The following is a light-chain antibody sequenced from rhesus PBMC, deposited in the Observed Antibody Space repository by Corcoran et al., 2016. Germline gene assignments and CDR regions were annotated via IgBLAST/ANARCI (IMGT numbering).Light chain of an antibody. CDR2: GAS. CDR3: QQSSNLSLT. Sequence: ETVVTQSPATLSLSPGERATLSCRASQSVGSYVAWYQKKPGQAPRLLIYGASSRATCIPDRFSGSGSGTDFTLPISSLEPEDVGVYYCQQSSNLSLTFGGGTKVELK. V-gene: IGKV3-24*04. J-gene: IGKJ4*01. CDR1: QSVGSY.